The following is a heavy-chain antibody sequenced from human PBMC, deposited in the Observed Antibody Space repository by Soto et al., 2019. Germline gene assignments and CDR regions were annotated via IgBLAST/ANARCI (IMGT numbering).Heavy chain of an antibody. CDR1: GFTFSSYA. CDR2: ISRAGTYT. CDR3: VKYTVTEDVGGS. V-gene: IGHV3-23*01. D-gene: IGHD4-17*01. Sequence: EVQLLESGGDLVRPGGSLRLSCAASGFTFSSYAMGWVRQAPGKGLDWVSGISRAGTYTFYADSVRGRFSISRGNSRGTLDLNMNAPRADDTAIYFCVKYTVTEDVGGSGGQGALVTVSS. J-gene: IGHJ1*01.